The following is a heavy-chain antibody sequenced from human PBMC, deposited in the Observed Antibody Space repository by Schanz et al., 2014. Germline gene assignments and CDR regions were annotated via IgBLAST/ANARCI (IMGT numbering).Heavy chain of an antibody. J-gene: IGHJ3*01. V-gene: IGHV3-48*01. D-gene: IGHD5-12*01. CDR1: EFSFSSFG. Sequence: EVQLVESGGGLVQPRGSLRLSCAASEFSFSSFGMNWVRQAPGKGLEWVSYISSSSSTIYYADSVKGRFTISRDNAKNSLYLQMNSLRAEGTAVYFCARDGGRDGYNLAFDVWGQGTLVTVSS. CDR2: ISSSSSTI. CDR3: ARDGGRDGYNLAFDV.